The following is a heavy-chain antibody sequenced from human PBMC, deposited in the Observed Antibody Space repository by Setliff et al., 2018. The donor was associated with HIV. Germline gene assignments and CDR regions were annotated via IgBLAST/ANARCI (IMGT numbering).Heavy chain of an antibody. Sequence: GGSLRLSCAASGFTFSNYAMHWVRQAPGKGLEWVGHIRSNSDGGTTDYAAPVGGRFTISRDDSKNTLYLQMNSLKTEDTAVYFCTTDVAEKIHYYSDSSGYFYIDYWGQGTLVTVSS. D-gene: IGHD3-22*01. CDR2: IRSNSDGGTT. CDR1: GFTFSNYA. CDR3: TTDVAEKIHYYSDSSGYFYIDY. V-gene: IGHV3-15*01. J-gene: IGHJ4*02.